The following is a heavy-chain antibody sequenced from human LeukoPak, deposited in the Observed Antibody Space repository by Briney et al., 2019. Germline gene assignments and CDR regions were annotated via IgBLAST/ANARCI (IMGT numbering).Heavy chain of an antibody. Sequence: GGSLRLSCAASGFTFSSYDMHWVRHATGKGLEWVSTISSSGGYIYYADSVKGRFTISRDTAKNSLYLQMNSLRVEDTAVYNCARLRDTVTSASDYWGQGTLVTVSS. CDR2: ISSSGGYI. V-gene: IGHV3-21*01. CDR1: GFTFSSYD. D-gene: IGHD4-17*01. J-gene: IGHJ4*02. CDR3: ARLRDTVTSASDY.